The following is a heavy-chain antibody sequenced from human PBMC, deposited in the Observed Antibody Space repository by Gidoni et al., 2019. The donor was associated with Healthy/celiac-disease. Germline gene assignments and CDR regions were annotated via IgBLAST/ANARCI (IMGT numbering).Heavy chain of an antibody. V-gene: IGHV3-30*03. J-gene: IGHJ4*02. D-gene: IGHD3-16*01. CDR2: ISYDGSNK. Sequence: QVQLVESGGGVVQPGRSLRLSCAASGFTFSSYGMHWVRQAPGKGLEWVAVISYDGSNKYYADSVKGRFTISRDNSKNTLYLQMNSLRAEDTAVYYCASSGGIVDYWGQGTLVTVSS. CDR3: ASSGGIVDY. CDR1: GFTFSSYG.